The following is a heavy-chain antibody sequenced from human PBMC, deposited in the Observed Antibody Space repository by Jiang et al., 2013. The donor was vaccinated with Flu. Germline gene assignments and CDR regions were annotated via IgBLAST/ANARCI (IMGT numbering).Heavy chain of an antibody. Sequence: SVKVSCKVSGYTLTELSMHWVRQAPGKGLEWMGGFDPEDGETIYAQKFQGRVTMTEDTSTDTAYMELSSLRSEDTAVYYCATVCGGDCYASNAFDIWGQGTMVTVSS. CDR2: FDPEDGET. CDR3: ATVCGGDCYASNAFDI. CDR1: GYTLTELS. V-gene: IGHV1-24*01. D-gene: IGHD2-21*02. J-gene: IGHJ3*02.